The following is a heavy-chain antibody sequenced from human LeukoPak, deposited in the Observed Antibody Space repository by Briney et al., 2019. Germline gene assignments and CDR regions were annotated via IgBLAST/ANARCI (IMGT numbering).Heavy chain of an antibody. CDR2: IYYSGST. J-gene: IGHJ4*02. D-gene: IGHD5-18*01. CDR1: GGSISSYY. V-gene: IGHV4-59*12. CDR3: ASNVPDTAMVFDY. Sequence: ASETLSLTCTVSGGSISSYYWSWIRQPPGKGLEWIGYIYYSGSTNYIPSLKSRVTISVDTSKNQFSLKLSSVTAADTAVYYCASNVPDTAMVFDYWGQGTLVTVSS.